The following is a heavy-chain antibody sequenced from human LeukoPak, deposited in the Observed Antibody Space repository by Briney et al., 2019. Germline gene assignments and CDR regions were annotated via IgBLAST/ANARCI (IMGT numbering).Heavy chain of an antibody. Sequence: PGGSLRLSCAASGFTFSSYSMHWVRQAPGKGLEWVAVISKDGSNKYYADSVKGRFTISRDNFRDTLFLYMNSLGAEDTAVYYCARVPDSSGWSGDYWGQGTLVTVSS. V-gene: IGHV3-30*04. CDR2: ISKDGSNK. D-gene: IGHD6-19*01. CDR1: GFTFSSYS. CDR3: ARVPDSSGWSGDY. J-gene: IGHJ4*02.